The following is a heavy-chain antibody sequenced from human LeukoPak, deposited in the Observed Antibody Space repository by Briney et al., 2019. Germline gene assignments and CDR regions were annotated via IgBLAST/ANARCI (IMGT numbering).Heavy chain of an antibody. V-gene: IGHV4-30-2*01. CDR3: ARFDYYYGMDA. J-gene: IGHJ6*02. Sequence: PSETLSLTCAVSGGSISSGGYSWSWIRQPPGKGLEWIGYIYHSGSTYYNPSLKSRVTISVDRSKNQFSLKLSSVTAADTAVYYCARFDYYYGMDAWGQGTTVTVSS. CDR2: IYHSGST. CDR1: GGSISSGGYS.